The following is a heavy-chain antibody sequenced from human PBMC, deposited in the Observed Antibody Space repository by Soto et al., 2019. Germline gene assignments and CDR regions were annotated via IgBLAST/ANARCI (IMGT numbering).Heavy chain of an antibody. CDR1: GGSISSSNW. D-gene: IGHD3-10*01. J-gene: IGHJ5*02. CDR2: IYHSGST. Sequence: SSETLSLTCAVSGGSISSSNWWSWVRQPPGKGLEWIGEIYHSGSTNYNPSLKSRVTISVDKSKNQFSLKLSSVTAADTAVYYCARGTRAGYYYGSGSYSFSWFDPWGQGTLVTVSS. CDR3: ARGTRAGYYYGSGSYSFSWFDP. V-gene: IGHV4-4*02.